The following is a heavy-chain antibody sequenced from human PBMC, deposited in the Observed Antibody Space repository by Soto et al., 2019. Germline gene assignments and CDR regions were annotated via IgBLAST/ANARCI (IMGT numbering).Heavy chain of an antibody. CDR2: IWYDGSNK. CDR1: GFTFSSYG. Sequence: HPGGSLRLSCAASGFTFSSYGMHWVRQAPGKGLEWVAVIWYDGSNKYYADSVKGRFTISRDNSKNTLYLQMNSLRAEDTAVYYCARVRQLGKKPRGGYYYYGMDVWGQGTTVTVSS. D-gene: IGHD6-6*01. V-gene: IGHV3-33*01. J-gene: IGHJ6*02. CDR3: ARVRQLGKKPRGGYYYYGMDV.